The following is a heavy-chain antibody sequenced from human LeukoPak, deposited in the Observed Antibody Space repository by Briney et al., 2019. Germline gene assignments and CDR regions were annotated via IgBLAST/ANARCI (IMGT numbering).Heavy chain of an antibody. D-gene: IGHD3-3*01. CDR2: IYHSGST. J-gene: IGHJ3*02. CDR1: GGSISSGGYY. Sequence: PSQTLSLTCTVSGGSISSGGYYWSWIRQPPGKGLEWIGYIYHSGSTYYNPSLKSRVTISVDRSKNQLSLKLSSVTAADTAVYYCASSGFGVASNKYDAFDIWGQGTMVTVSS. CDR3: ASSGFGVASNKYDAFDI. V-gene: IGHV4-30-2*01.